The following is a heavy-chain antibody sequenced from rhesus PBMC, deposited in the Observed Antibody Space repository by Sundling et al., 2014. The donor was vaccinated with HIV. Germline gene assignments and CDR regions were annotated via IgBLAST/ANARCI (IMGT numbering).Heavy chain of an antibody. V-gene: IGHV4-169*01. D-gene: IGHD6-37*01. J-gene: IGHJ4*01. CDR1: GGSISSNF. CDR2: IYGGDSST. CDR3: VRRMTAVAAFDY. Sequence: QVQLQESGPGLVKPSETLSLTCAVSGGSISSNFWSWMRQPPGKGLEWIGYIYGGDSSTKYNPSLQSRVTLSVDTSKNQLSLRLTAVTAADTAMYYCVRRMTAVAAFDYWGQGALVTVSS.